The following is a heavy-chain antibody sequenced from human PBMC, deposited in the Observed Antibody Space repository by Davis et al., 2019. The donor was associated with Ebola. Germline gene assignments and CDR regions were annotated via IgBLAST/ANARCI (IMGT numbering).Heavy chain of an antibody. Sequence: GGSLRLSCAASGFTFSSYGMHWVRQAPGKGLEWVAVIWYDGGNKYYADSVKGRFTISRDNSKNTLYLQMNSLRAEDTAVYYCARGAYSSSWYHFDYWGQGTLVTVSS. J-gene: IGHJ4*02. CDR2: IWYDGGNK. V-gene: IGHV3-33*01. D-gene: IGHD6-13*01. CDR1: GFTFSSYG. CDR3: ARGAYSSSWYHFDY.